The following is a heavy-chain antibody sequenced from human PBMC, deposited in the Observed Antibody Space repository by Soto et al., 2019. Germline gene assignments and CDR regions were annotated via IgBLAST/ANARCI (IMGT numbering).Heavy chain of an antibody. V-gene: IGHV3-11*03. CDR1: GFTLSDYY. CDR3: ARVYDILTSAWLDP. CDR2: ISTNSRYT. D-gene: IGHD3-9*01. J-gene: IGHJ5*02. Sequence: SLRLSCAASGFTLSDYYMTWIRQAPGKGLEWISYISTNSRYTKYADSVKGRFTISRDDAKNSLYLQMNSLRVEDTAVYYCARVYDILTSAWLDPWGQGTLVTVSS.